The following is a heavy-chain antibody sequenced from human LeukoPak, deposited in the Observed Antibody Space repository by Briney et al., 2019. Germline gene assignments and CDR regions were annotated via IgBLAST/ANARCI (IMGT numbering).Heavy chain of an antibody. D-gene: IGHD4-11*01. CDR2: IWYDGSNK. Sequence: GGSLRLSCAASGFTFSNYGMHWVRQAPGKGLEWVAVIWYDGSNKYCADSVKGRFTISRDNSMNMLYLQMSSLRAEDTAVYYCARYYSNSLDYWGQGTLVTVSS. CDR3: ARYYSNSLDY. J-gene: IGHJ4*02. V-gene: IGHV3-33*01. CDR1: GFTFSNYG.